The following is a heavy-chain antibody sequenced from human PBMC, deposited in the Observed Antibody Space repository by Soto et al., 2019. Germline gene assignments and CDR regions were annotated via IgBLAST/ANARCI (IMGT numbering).Heavy chain of an antibody. CDR1: GFTFSSYA. V-gene: IGHV3-30-3*01. CDR2: ISYDGSNK. D-gene: IGHD6-13*01. CDR3: ARDPGSNTHDIAAAGPSYYFDY. J-gene: IGHJ4*02. Sequence: QVQLVESGGGVVQPGRSLRLSCAASGFTFSSYAMHWVRQAPGKGLEWVAVISYDGSNKYYADSVKGRFTISRDNSKNTLYLQMDSLRAEGTAVYYCARDPGSNTHDIAAAGPSYYFDYWGQGTLVTVSS.